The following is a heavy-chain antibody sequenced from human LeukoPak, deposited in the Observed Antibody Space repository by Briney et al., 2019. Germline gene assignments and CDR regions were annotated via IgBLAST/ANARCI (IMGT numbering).Heavy chain of an antibody. J-gene: IGHJ5*02. Sequence: SETLSLTCTVSDGSISSHYWSWIRQPPGKGLEWIGYKHYSGSTNYNSSLKSRVTISVDTSKNQFSLKLNSVSAADTAVYYCAKLVGASGWFDPWGQGTLVTVSS. CDR2: KHYSGST. CDR1: DGSISSHY. CDR3: AKLVGASGWFDP. V-gene: IGHV4-59*11. D-gene: IGHD1-26*01.